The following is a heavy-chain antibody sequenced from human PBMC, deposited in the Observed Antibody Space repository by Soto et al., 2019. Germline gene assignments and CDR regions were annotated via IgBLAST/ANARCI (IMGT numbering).Heavy chain of an antibody. CDR2: IYYSGST. CDR3: AREAVDTAMVGRGFDY. D-gene: IGHD5-18*01. Sequence: TSETLSLTCTVSCGSISSYYWSWIRQPPGKGLEWIGYIYYSGSTNYNPSLKSRVTISVDTSKNQFSLKLSSVTAADTAVYYCAREAVDTAMVGRGFDYWGQGTLVTVSS. V-gene: IGHV4-59*01. CDR1: CGSISSYY. J-gene: IGHJ4*02.